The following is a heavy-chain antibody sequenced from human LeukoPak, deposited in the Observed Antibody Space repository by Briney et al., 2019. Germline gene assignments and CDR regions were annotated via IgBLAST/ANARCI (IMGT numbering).Heavy chain of an antibody. Sequence: SVTVSFMASGHTFTSYGISWLRPPPGQGLPWIGWISAYNGNTNYAQKLQGRVTMTTDTSTSTAYMELRSLRSDDTAVYYCARDYYGSGSYYDYWGQGTLVTVSS. CDR2: ISAYNGNT. J-gene: IGHJ4*02. CDR1: GHTFTSYG. V-gene: IGHV1-18*01. D-gene: IGHD3-10*01. CDR3: ARDYYGSGSYYDY.